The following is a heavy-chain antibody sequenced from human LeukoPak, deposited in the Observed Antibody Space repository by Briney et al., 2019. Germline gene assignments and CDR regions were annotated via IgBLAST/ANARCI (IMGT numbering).Heavy chain of an antibody. CDR2: IYHSGST. D-gene: IGHD6-13*01. Sequence: PSETLSLTCTVSGDSISSYYWSWIRQPPGKRLEWIGYIYHSGSTNYNPSIKSRVTISADTSKYQFSLKLSSVTAADTAVYYCATGYSSTWHYFDYWGQGTLVTVSS. V-gene: IGHV4-59*01. J-gene: IGHJ4*02. CDR1: GDSISSYY. CDR3: ATGYSSTWHYFDY.